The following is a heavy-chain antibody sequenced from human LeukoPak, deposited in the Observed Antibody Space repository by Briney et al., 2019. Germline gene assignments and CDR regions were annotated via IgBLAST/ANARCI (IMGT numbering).Heavy chain of an antibody. J-gene: IGHJ4*02. Sequence: ASVKVSCKASGYTFTSYAMNWVRQAPGQGLEWMGWINTNIGNPTYAQGFTGRFVFSLDTSVSTAYLQISSLKAEDTAVYYCARAPTYDFWSGYYYFDYWGQGTLVTVSS. CDR1: GYTFTSYA. V-gene: IGHV7-4-1*02. CDR3: ARAPTYDFWSGYYYFDY. D-gene: IGHD3-3*01. CDR2: INTNIGNP.